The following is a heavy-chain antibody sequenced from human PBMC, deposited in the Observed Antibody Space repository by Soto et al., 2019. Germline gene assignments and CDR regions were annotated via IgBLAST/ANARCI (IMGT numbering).Heavy chain of an antibody. CDR2: VYSSGSA. Sequence: SETLSLTCTVSNGSISNFYWNWIRHPAGKRLERIGRVYSSGSASYNPSLRSRVTMSVDTSKNQFSLKLNSVTAADTAVYYCARSSHKESWFDPWGQGTLVTVSS. CDR1: NGSISNFY. D-gene: IGHD6-13*01. J-gene: IGHJ5*02. CDR3: ARSSHKESWFDP. V-gene: IGHV4-4*07.